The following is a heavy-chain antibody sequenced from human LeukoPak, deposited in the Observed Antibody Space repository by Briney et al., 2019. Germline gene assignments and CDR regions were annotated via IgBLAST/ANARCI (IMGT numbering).Heavy chain of an antibody. CDR3: ARDGSSWYKNYYYYGMDV. D-gene: IGHD6-13*01. V-gene: IGHV1-2*02. J-gene: IGHJ6*02. CDR2: INPNSGGT. CDR1: GYTFTGYY. Sequence: ASVKVSCKASGYTFTGYYMHWVRQAPGQGLEWMGWINPNSGGTNYAQKFQGRVTMTRDTSIGTAYMELSRLRSDDTAVYYCARDGSSWYKNYYYYGMDVWGQGTTVTVSS.